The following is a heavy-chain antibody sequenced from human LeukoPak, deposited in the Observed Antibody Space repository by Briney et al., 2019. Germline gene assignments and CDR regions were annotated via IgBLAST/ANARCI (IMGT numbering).Heavy chain of an antibody. CDR2: IYYSGST. Sequence: PSETLSLTCAVSGGSISSYYWSWIRQPPGKGLEWIGYIYYSGSTNYNPSLESRVTISVDTSRNQFSLRLSYVTAADTAVYYCAGDDWIPGSCSSSIGCLDALDVWGQGTMVTVSS. CDR3: AGDDWIPGSCSSSIGCLDALDV. J-gene: IGHJ3*01. V-gene: IGHV4-59*01. CDR1: GGSISSYY. D-gene: IGHD2-2*03.